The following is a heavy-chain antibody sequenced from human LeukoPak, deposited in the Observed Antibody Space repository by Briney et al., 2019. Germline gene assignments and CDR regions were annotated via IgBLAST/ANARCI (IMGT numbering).Heavy chain of an antibody. CDR2: IIPLLGIA. J-gene: IGHJ4*02. D-gene: IGHD1-1*01. Sequence: SVKVSCKASGGTFSSYAISWVRQAPGQGLEWMGRIIPLLGIANYAQKFQGRVTITADKSTSTAYMELSSLRSEDTAVYYCARVTATTNFDYWGQGTLVTVSS. CDR3: ARVTATTNFDY. V-gene: IGHV1-69*04. CDR1: GGTFSSYA.